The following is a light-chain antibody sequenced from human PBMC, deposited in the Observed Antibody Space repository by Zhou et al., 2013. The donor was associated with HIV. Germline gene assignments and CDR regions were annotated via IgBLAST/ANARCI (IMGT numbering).Light chain of an antibody. CDR3: QQSYSTSRGTWT. J-gene: IGKJ1*01. CDR2: DAS. V-gene: IGKV1-33*01. Sequence: DIQMTQSPSSLSASVGDRVTITCQASQDISNYLNWYQQKPGKAPKLLIYDASNLETGVPSRFSGSGSGTDFTFTISSLQPEDIATYYCQQSYSTSRGTWTFGQGTKVE. CDR1: QDISNY.